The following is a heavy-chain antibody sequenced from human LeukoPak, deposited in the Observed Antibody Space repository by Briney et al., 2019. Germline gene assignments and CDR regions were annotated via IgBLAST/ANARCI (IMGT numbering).Heavy chain of an antibody. D-gene: IGHD2-2*01. CDR2: ISWDGGST. CDR1: GFTFDDYT. Sequence: GGSLRLSCAASGFTFDDYTMHWVRQAPGKGLEWVSLISWDGGSTYYADSVKGRFTISRDNSKNTLYLQMNSLRAEDTAVYYCAKDLEGYCSSTSCYPGYWGQGTLVTVSS. V-gene: IGHV3-43*01. J-gene: IGHJ4*02. CDR3: AKDLEGYCSSTSCYPGY.